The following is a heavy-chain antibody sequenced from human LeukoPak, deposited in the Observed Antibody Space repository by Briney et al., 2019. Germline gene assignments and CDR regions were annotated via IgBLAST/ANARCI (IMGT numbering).Heavy chain of an antibody. CDR1: GFTFDDYT. J-gene: IGHJ4*02. CDR2: ISWDGGST. CDR3: AMGGYYDSSGCRL. D-gene: IGHD3-22*01. Sequence: GGSLRLSCAASGFTFDDYTMHWVRQAPGKGLEWVPLISWDGGSTYYADSVKGRFTISRDNSKNSLYLQMNSLRTEDTALYYCAMGGYYDSSGCRLWGQGTLVTVSS. V-gene: IGHV3-43*01.